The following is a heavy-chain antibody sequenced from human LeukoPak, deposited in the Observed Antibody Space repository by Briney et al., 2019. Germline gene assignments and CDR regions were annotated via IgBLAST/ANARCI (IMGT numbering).Heavy chain of an antibody. V-gene: IGHV3-72*01. Sequence: GGSLRLSCAASGFTFSSYSMNWVRQAPGKGLEWVGRSGNKVNSDTTEYAASVKGRFTISREDSKNSLYLHMNSLKTEDTAVYYCTRGHSGLDIYAFDIWGQGTMVTVSS. CDR3: TRGHSGLDIYAFDI. CDR2: SGNKVNSDTT. J-gene: IGHJ3*02. CDR1: GFTFSSYS. D-gene: IGHD1-26*01.